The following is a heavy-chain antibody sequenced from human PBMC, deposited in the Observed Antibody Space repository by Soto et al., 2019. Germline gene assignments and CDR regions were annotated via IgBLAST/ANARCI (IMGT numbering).Heavy chain of an antibody. V-gene: IGHV5-51*01. Sequence: PGESLKISCKGSGYSFTSYWIGWVRQMPGKGLEWMGIIYPGDSDTRYSPSFQGQVTISADKSISTAYLQWSSLKASDTAMYYCARTVLAAYSSGWNYYYYGMDVWGQGTTVTVSS. CDR1: GYSFTSYW. CDR2: IYPGDSDT. CDR3: ARTVLAAYSSGWNYYYYGMDV. D-gene: IGHD6-19*01. J-gene: IGHJ6*02.